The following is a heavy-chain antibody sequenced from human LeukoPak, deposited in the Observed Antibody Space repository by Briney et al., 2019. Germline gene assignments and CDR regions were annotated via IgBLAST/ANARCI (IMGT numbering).Heavy chain of an antibody. CDR2: IRYDGSIT. CDR1: GISFSNYG. CDR3: AADTRYFFDH. J-gene: IGHJ4*02. Sequence: GGSLRLSCAASGISFSNYGMHWVREAPGKGLEWVTFIRYDGSITYFRDSVKGRFTISRDNSKNTLYLHLNSLRAEDTALYYCAADTRYFFDHWGQGTLVTVSS. V-gene: IGHV3-30*02.